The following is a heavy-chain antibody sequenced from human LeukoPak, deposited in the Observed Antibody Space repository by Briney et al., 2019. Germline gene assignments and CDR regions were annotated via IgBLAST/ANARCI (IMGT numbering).Heavy chain of an antibody. CDR1: GFTVSSNH. Sequence: GGSLRLSCAASGFTVSSNHMSWVRQAPGKGLEWVSVIYSGGSTYYADSVKGRFTISRDNSKNTLYLQMNSLRAEDTAVYYCATGVDTAMVTSDYWGQGTLVTVSS. CDR2: IYSGGST. V-gene: IGHV3-53*01. CDR3: ATGVDTAMVTSDY. D-gene: IGHD5-18*01. J-gene: IGHJ4*02.